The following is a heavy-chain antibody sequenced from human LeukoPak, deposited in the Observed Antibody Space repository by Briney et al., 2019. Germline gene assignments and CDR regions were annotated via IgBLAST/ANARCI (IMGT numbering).Heavy chain of an antibody. CDR2: IRYDGSKK. CDR1: GFTFSSYG. CDR3: ARGGYGSGNPRYWNWFDP. D-gene: IGHD3-10*01. Sequence: GGSLRLSCAASGFTFSSYGMHWVRQAPGKGLEWVAFIRYDGSKKNYADSVKGRFTISRDNAKNSLYLQMNSLRAEDTAVYYCARGGYGSGNPRYWNWFDPWGQGTLVTVSS. V-gene: IGHV3-30*02. J-gene: IGHJ5*02.